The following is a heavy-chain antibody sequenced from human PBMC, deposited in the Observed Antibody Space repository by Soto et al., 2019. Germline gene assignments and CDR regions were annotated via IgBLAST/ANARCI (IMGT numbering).Heavy chain of an antibody. D-gene: IGHD3-3*01. Sequence: EVQLVESGGGLVKPGGSLRLSCAASGFTFSSYSMNWVRQAPGKGLEWVSSISSSSSYIYYADSVKGRFTISRDNAKNSLYLQMNSLRAEDTAVYYCAREYYDFWSGYYSPFDYWGQGTLVTVSS. CDR2: ISSSSSYI. CDR1: GFTFSSYS. J-gene: IGHJ4*02. CDR3: AREYYDFWSGYYSPFDY. V-gene: IGHV3-21*01.